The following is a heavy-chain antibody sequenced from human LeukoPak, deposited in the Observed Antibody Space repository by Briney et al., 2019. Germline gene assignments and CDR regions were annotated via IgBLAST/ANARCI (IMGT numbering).Heavy chain of an antibody. CDR3: ARRGSYSLFDY. J-gene: IGHJ4*02. V-gene: IGHV3-7*01. D-gene: IGHD1-26*01. Sequence: PGGSLRLSCEASGFTFSSYWMSWVRQAPGKGLEWVANTKQDGSEIYYVGSVRGRFTISRDNAKNSLYLQMNSLRAEDTAVYYCARRGSYSLFDYWGPGTLVTVSS. CDR1: GFTFSSYW. CDR2: TKQDGSEI.